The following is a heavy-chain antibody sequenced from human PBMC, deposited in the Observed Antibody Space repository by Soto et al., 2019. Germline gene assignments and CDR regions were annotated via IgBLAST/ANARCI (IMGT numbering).Heavy chain of an antibody. CDR2: IYYSGST. CDR3: ARSIRSIFGVAPFDY. D-gene: IGHD3-3*01. J-gene: IGHJ4*02. CDR1: GGSISSSSYY. Sequence: QLQLQESGPGLVKPSETLSLTCTVSGGSISSSSYYWGWIRQPPGKGLEWIGSIYYSGSTYYNPSLKSRVTISVDTSKNQFSLKLSSVTAADTAVYYCARSIRSIFGVAPFDYWGQGTLVTVSS. V-gene: IGHV4-39*01.